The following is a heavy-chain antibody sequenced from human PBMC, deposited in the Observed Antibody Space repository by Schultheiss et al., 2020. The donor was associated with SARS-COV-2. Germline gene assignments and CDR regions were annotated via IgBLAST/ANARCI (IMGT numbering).Heavy chain of an antibody. D-gene: IGHD1-7*01. J-gene: IGHJ4*02. CDR2: IWYDGSNK. CDR1: GFTFSSYG. V-gene: IGHV3-30*02. CDR3: VKDGETGTFDY. Sequence: GGSLRLSCAASGFTFSSYGMHWVRQAPGKGLEWVAVIWYDGSNKYYADSVKGRFTISRDNSKNTLYLQMNSLRAEDTAVYYCVKDGETGTFDYWGQGTLVTVSS.